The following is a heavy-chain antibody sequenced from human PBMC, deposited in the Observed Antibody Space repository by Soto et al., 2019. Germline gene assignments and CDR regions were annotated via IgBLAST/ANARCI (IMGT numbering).Heavy chain of an antibody. CDR1: GGSISSGGYY. D-gene: IGHD3-22*01. CDR3: ARDVASTMIVGYPGAFDI. J-gene: IGHJ3*02. V-gene: IGHV4-31*03. Sequence: PSETLSLTCTVSGGSISSGGYYWSWIRQHPGKGLEWIGYIYYSGSTYYNPSLKSRVTISVDTSKNQFSLKLSSVTAADTAVYYCARDVASTMIVGYPGAFDIWGQGTMVTVSS. CDR2: IYYSGST.